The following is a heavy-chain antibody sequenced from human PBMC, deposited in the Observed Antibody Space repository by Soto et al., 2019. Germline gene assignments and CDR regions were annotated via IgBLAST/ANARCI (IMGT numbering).Heavy chain of an antibody. V-gene: IGHV3-23*01. J-gene: IGHJ4*02. CDR1: GFTFSSYA. CDR2: ISGSGGGT. Sequence: VGSLRLSGAASGFTFSSYAMSWVRQAPGKGLEWVSTISGSGGGTYYADSMKGHFTISRDNSKNTLYLQMYSLRVEDTAVYYCARESDHWGQGTLVTVSS. CDR3: ARESDH.